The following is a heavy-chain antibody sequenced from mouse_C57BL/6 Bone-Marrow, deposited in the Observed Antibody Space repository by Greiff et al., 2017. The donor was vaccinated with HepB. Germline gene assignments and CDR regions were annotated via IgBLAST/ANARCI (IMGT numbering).Heavy chain of an antibody. CDR3: ARWGDY. J-gene: IGHJ4*01. CDR2: IDPSDSYT. V-gene: IGHV1-69*01. Sequence: VQLQQPGAELVMPGASVKLSCKASGYTFTSYWMHWVKQRPGQGLEWIGEIDPSDSYTNYNQKFKGKSTLTVDKSSSTAYMQLSSLTSEYSAVYYCARWGDYWGQGTSVTVSS. CDR1: GYTFTSYW.